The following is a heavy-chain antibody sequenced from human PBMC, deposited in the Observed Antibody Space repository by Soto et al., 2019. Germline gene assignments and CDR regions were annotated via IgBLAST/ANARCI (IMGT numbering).Heavy chain of an antibody. CDR2: INPNSGGT. J-gene: IGHJ6*02. D-gene: IGHD3-10*01. V-gene: IGHV1-2*04. CDR3: ARAGRFGELLTLGHYYGLDV. CDR1: GYTFTGYY. Sequence: ASVKVSCKASGYTFTGYYMHWVRQAPGQGLEWMGWINPNSGGTNCAQKFQGWVTMTRDTSISTAYMELSRLRSDDTAVYYCARAGRFGELLTLGHYYGLDVWGQGTTVTVSS.